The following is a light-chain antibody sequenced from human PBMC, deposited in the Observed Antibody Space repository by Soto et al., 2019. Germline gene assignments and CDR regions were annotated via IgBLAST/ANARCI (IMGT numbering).Light chain of an antibody. J-gene: IGLJ2*01. Sequence: QSVLTQPASVSGSPGQSITISCTGTSSDVGSYNLVSWYQQHPGKAPKLMIYEGSKRPSGVSNRFSGSKSGNTASPTISGLQAEDEADYYCCSYADGSTYVVFGGGTKLTVL. V-gene: IGLV2-23*01. CDR2: EGS. CDR3: CSYADGSTYVV. CDR1: SSDVGSYNL.